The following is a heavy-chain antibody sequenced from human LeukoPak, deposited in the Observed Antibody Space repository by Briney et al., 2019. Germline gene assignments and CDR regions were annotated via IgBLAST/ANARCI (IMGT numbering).Heavy chain of an antibody. CDR3: ARMKWELPYYFDY. D-gene: IGHD1-26*01. V-gene: IGHV4-39*07. Sequence: SETLSLTCTVSGGSISSYSYDWVWIRQPPGKGLVWIGSIYYSGSTYYNPSLKSRVTISVDTSKNQFSLKLSSVTAADTAVYYCARMKWELPYYFDYWGQGTLVTVSS. CDR1: GGSISSYSYD. J-gene: IGHJ4*02. CDR2: IYYSGST.